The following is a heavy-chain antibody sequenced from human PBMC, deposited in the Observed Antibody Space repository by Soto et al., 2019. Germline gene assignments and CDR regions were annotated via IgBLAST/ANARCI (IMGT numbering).Heavy chain of an antibody. J-gene: IGHJ6*03. CDR1: GFTFSSYG. CDR3: TRAVDCSSTSCPPPRGYYYYYYMDV. Sequence: PGGSLRLSCAASGFTFSSYGMHWVRQAPGKGLEWVAVIWYDGSNKYYADSVKGRFTIPRDNSKNTLYLQMNSLRAEDTAVYYCTRAVDCSSTSCPPPRGYYYYYYMDVWGKGTTVTVSS. CDR2: IWYDGSNK. V-gene: IGHV3-33*01. D-gene: IGHD2-2*01.